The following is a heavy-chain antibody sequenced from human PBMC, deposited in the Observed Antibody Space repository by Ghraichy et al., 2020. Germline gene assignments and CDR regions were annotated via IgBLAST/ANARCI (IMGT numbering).Heavy chain of an antibody. Sequence: ASVKVSCKASGYTFASYALSWVRHAPGQWLEWMGWISAYNGNTNYAQKLQGRVTMTTDTSTSTAYMELRSLRSDDTAVYYCARDETRCSGGSCYGWFDPWGQGTLVTVSS. D-gene: IGHD2-15*01. CDR1: GYTFASYA. V-gene: IGHV1-18*04. CDR2: ISAYNGNT. J-gene: IGHJ5*02. CDR3: ARDETRCSGGSCYGWFDP.